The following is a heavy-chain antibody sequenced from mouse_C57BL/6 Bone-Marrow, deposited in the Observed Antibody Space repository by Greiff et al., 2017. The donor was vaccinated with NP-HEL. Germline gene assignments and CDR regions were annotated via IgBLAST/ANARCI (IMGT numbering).Heavy chain of an antibody. Sequence: EVKVVESGGGLVKPGGSLKLSCAASGFTFSSYAMSWVRQTPEKRLEWVATISDGGSYTYYPDNVKGRFTLSRDNAKNNLYLQMSQLKSEDTAMYYCARGSDYFFAYWGQGTLVTVSA. CDR3: ARGSDYFFAY. CDR1: GFTFSSYA. D-gene: IGHD2-4*01. CDR2: ISDGGSYT. J-gene: IGHJ3*01. V-gene: IGHV5-4*03.